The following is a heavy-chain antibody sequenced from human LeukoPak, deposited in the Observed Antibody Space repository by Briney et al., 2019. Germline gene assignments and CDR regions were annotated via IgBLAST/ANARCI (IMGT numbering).Heavy chain of an antibody. D-gene: IGHD6-25*01. J-gene: IGHJ6*03. CDR1: GYTFTSYD. CDR3: AKSETALGQYYYYYMDV. V-gene: IGHV1-8*01. Sequence: ASVKVSCKASGYTFTSYDINWVRQATGQGLEWMGWMNPNSGNTGYAQKFQGRVTMTRNTSISTAYMELSSLRSEVTAVYYCAKSETALGQYYYYYMDVWGKGTTVTVSS. CDR2: MNPNSGNT.